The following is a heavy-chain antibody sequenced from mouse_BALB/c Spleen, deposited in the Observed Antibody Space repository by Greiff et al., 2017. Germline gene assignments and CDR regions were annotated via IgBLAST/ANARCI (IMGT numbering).Heavy chain of an antibody. CDR2: ISSGGSYT. CDR1: GFTFSSYG. Sequence: EVHLVESGGDLVKPGGSLKLSCAASGFTFSSYGMSWVRQTPDKRLEWVATISSGGSYTYYPDSVKGRFTISRDNAKNTLYLQMSSLKSEDTAMYYCARHGLEPMDYWGQGTSVTVSS. D-gene: IGHD2-13*01. CDR3: ARHGLEPMDY. J-gene: IGHJ4*01. V-gene: IGHV5-6*01.